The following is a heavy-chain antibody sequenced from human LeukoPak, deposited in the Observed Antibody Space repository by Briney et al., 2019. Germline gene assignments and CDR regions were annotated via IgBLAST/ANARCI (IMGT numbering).Heavy chain of an antibody. CDR2: IKEDGSEK. Sequence: GGSLRLSCAASGFLFSRYWMSWVRQSPGKGLEWVANIKEDGSEKYYVESMKGRFTISRDNVKNSLYLQINSLRAEDTAVYYCARDSFETDIDYWGQGTLVTVSS. CDR1: GFLFSRYW. J-gene: IGHJ4*02. D-gene: IGHD1-14*01. V-gene: IGHV3-7*01. CDR3: ARDSFETDIDY.